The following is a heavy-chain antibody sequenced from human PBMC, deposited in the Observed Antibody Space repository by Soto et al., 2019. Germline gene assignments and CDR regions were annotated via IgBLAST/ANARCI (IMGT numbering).Heavy chain of an antibody. Sequence: GGSLRLSCAASGFTFSNYLMSWVRQAPGKGLEWVANIKQDGSEKYYVASVNGRFTISRDNAKNSLYLQMNSLRADDTAVHYCAREKRANGYFDYWGQGTLVTVS. D-gene: IGHD6-25*01. CDR1: GFTFSNYL. V-gene: IGHV3-7*01. CDR3: AREKRANGYFDY. CDR2: IKQDGSEK. J-gene: IGHJ4*02.